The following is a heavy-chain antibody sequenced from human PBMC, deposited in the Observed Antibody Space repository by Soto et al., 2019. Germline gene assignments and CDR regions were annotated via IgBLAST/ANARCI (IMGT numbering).Heavy chain of an antibody. CDR3: TSDTFGATDY. J-gene: IGHJ4*02. CDR1: GFTFSTYW. CDR2: SNPEETTT. Sequence: GGSLRLSCAASGFTFSTYWMHWVRQAPGKGLVWVSRSNPEETTTTYADSVKGRFTISRDNAKNTLYLQMNSLRVEETAVYFCTSDTFGATDYWGQGTLVTVSS. D-gene: IGHD2-15*01. V-gene: IGHV3-74*03.